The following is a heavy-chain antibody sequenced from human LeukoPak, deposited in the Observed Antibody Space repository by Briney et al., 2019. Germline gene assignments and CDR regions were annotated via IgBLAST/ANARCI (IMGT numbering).Heavy chain of an antibody. CDR2: ISKGSDYT. CDR1: GFTFSSYT. Sequence: PGGPLRLSCAASGFTFSSYTMNWVRQAPGKGLEWVSCISKGSDYTYYADSVKGRFTISRDNAKNSVDLQMNSLRAEDTALYYCAREEDSSAIRSSDGMDVWGQGTTVTVSS. V-gene: IGHV3-21*01. J-gene: IGHJ6*02. D-gene: IGHD6-6*01. CDR3: AREEDSSAIRSSDGMDV.